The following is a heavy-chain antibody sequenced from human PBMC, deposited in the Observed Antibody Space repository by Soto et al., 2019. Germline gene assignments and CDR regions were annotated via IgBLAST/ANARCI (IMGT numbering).Heavy chain of an antibody. D-gene: IGHD6-19*01. CDR2: IYPGDSDT. Sequence: REDSLKISCKGSGYSFTSYLIGWVRQMPGKGLEWMGIIYPGDSDTRYSPSFQGQVTISADKSISTAYLQWSSLKASDTAMYYCARSRRGAYSSGWYSLSGYYNYGIDVWGQGTKVTVSS. V-gene: IGHV5-51*01. CDR3: ARSRRGAYSSGWYSLSGYYNYGIDV. J-gene: IGHJ6*02. CDR1: GYSFTSYL.